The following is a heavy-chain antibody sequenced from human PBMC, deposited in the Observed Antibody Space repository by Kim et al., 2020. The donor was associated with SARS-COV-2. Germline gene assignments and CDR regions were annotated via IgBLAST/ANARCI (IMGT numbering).Heavy chain of an antibody. Sequence: SETLSLTCTVSGGSISSSSYYWGWIRQPPGKGLEWIGSIYYSGSTYYNPSLKSRVTISVDTSKNQFSLKLSSVTAADTAVYYCAREGVAPPTITVIVVCISWAWGDNWGQGTLVTVSS. V-gene: IGHV4-39*02. CDR1: GGSISSSSYY. CDR2: IYYSGST. D-gene: IGHD3-22*01. CDR3: AREGVAPPTITVIVVCISWAWGDN. J-gene: IGHJ4*02.